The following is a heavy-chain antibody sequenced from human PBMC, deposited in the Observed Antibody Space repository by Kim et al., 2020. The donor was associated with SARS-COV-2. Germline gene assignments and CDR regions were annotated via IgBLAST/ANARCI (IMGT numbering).Heavy chain of an antibody. V-gene: IGHV3-7*01. D-gene: IGHD2-15*01. CDR3: ARGRIIDY. Sequence: GSEKYYVDSVKGRFTISRDNAKNSLYLQMNSLRAEDTAVYYCARGRIIDYWGQGTLVTVSS. J-gene: IGHJ4*02. CDR2: GSEK.